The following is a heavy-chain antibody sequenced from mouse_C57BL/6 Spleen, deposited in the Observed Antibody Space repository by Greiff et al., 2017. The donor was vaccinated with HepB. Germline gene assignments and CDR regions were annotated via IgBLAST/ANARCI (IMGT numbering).Heavy chain of an antibody. J-gene: IGHJ4*01. V-gene: IGHV5-17*01. D-gene: IGHD2-4*01. CDR1: GFTFSDYG. Sequence: EVMLVESGGGLVKPGGSLNLSCAASGFTFSDYGMHWVRQAPEKGLEWVAYISSGISTIYYADTVKGRFTISRDNAKNTLFLQMTSLRSEDKAMYYCARGDYDYEDYAMDYWGQGTSVSVSS. CDR2: ISSGISTI. CDR3: ARGDYDYEDYAMDY.